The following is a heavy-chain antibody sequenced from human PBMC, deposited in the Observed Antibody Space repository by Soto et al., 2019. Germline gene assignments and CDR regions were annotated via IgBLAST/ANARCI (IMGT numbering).Heavy chain of an antibody. CDR3: ARSCSGGSCYYSYDYYGMDV. CDR2: ISAYNGNT. V-gene: IGHV1-18*04. CDR1: GYTFTSYG. D-gene: IGHD2-15*01. J-gene: IGHJ6*02. Sequence: QVQLVQSGAEVKKPGASVKVSCKASGYTFTSYGISWVRQAPGQGLEWMGWISAYNGNTNYAQKLQGRVTMTTDTSTSTAYMELRSLRSDDTAVYYCARSCSGGSCYYSYDYYGMDVWGQGTTVTVSS.